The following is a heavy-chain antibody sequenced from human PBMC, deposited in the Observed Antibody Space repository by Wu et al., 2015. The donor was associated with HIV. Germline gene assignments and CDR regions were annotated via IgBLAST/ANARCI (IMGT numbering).Heavy chain of an antibody. Sequence: QVEMVQSGAEVKKPGASVRVSCKTSGYTFLSYDINWVRQAPGQGLEWMGGIIPIFGTANYAQKFQGRVTITADESTSTAYMELSSLRSEDTAVYYCGVYSSSGYYYYYSGRRGDKRDHGPPSP. J-gene: IGHJ6*03. CDR3: GVYSSSGYYYYYSGRR. CDR2: IIPIFGTA. CDR1: GYTFLSYD. V-gene: IGHV1-69*13. D-gene: IGHD6-6*01.